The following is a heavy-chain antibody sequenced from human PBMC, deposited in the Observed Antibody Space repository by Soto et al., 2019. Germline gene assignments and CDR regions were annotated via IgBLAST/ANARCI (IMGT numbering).Heavy chain of an antibody. D-gene: IGHD3-22*01. CDR1: GFTFSSYA. V-gene: IGHV3-23*04. Sequence: EVQLVESGGGLVKPGGSLRLSCAASGFTFSSYAMSWVRQAPGKGLEWVSAISGSGGSTFDADSVKGRFTISRDNSKNTLYLQMNSLKVEDTAVYYCAKFDSSGYHYQNVDYWGQGTLVSVSS. J-gene: IGHJ4*02. CDR3: AKFDSSGYHYQNVDY. CDR2: ISGSGGST.